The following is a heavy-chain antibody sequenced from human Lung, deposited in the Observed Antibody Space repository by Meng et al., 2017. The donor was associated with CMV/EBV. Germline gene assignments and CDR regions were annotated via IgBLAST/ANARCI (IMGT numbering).Heavy chain of an antibody. J-gene: IGHJ1*01. D-gene: IGHD3-10*01. V-gene: IGHV4-4*02. CDR2: IPHRGSS. CDR3: LRRSGGSV. Sequence: QGRWREPGPALVKPSETLSLTCAVSGDSITNHNWWAWVRQPPGKGLEWIGEIPHRGSSAYNPSLKSRVSMSIDKSKNQFSLKLTSVTAADTAVYHCLRRSGGSVWGQGTLVTVSS. CDR1: GDSITNHNW.